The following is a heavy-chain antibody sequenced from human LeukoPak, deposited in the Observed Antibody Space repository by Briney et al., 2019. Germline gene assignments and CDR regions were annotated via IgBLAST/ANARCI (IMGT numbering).Heavy chain of an antibody. CDR2: MNEDGSER. CDR1: GFTFSKSW. D-gene: IGHD3-16*01. Sequence: SGGSLRLSCAASGFTFSKSWMSWVRQAPGKGLEWVANMNEDGSERDYVDSVKGRFTISRDNARKSLYLQMSSLRAEGTAVYYCATYTHWVAGDVWGQGTTVTVSS. J-gene: IGHJ6*02. V-gene: IGHV3-7*01. CDR3: ATYTHWVAGDV.